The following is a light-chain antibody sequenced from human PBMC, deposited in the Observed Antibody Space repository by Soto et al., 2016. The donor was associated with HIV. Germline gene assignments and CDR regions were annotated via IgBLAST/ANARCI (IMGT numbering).Light chain of an antibody. CDR2: GAS. V-gene: IGKV1-27*01. CDR3: QEYYFVPYT. CDR1: QSIGNY. Sequence: DSQLTQSPSFLSASVGDRITITCRASQSIGNYLAWYQQKPGKVPKLLIYGASTLQSGVPSRFSGSRSGTDFTLTISSLQPEDVATYYCQEYYFVPYTFGQGPRWKSN. J-gene: IGKJ1*01.